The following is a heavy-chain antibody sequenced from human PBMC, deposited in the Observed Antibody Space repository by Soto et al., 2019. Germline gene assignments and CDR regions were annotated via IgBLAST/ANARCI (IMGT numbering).Heavy chain of an antibody. Sequence: GGSLRLSCAASGFTFSNAWMNWVRQAPGKGLEWVGRIKSKTDGGTTDYAAPVKGRFTISRDDSKNTLYLQMNSLKTEDTAVYYCTTDWEQLVHYGMDVWGQGTTVTVSS. CDR2: IKSKTDGGTT. V-gene: IGHV3-15*07. CDR3: TTDWEQLVHYGMDV. CDR1: GFTFSNAW. J-gene: IGHJ6*02. D-gene: IGHD6-6*01.